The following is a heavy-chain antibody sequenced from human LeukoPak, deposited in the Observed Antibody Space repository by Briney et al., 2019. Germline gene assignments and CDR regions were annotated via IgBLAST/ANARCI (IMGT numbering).Heavy chain of an antibody. D-gene: IGHD4-17*01. CDR2: ISSSGSTI. J-gene: IGHJ4*02. CDR3: ARDPSYGDYADY. CDR1: GFTFSSYE. Sequence: GGSLRLSCAASGFTFSSYEMNRVRQAPGKGLEWVSYISSSGSTIYYADSVKGRFTISRDNAKNSLYLQMNSLRAEDTAVYYCARDPSYGDYADYWGQGTLVTVSS. V-gene: IGHV3-48*03.